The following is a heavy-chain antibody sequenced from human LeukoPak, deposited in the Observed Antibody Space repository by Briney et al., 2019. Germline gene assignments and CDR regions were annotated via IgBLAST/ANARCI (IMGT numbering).Heavy chain of an antibody. CDR3: AKHGYSYGYFDY. D-gene: IGHD5-18*01. CDR1: GFTFNRCW. V-gene: IGHV3-7*03. Sequence: GSLRLSCVVSGFTFNRCWMNWVRQAPGKGLEWVAHINPDGRDTYYVDSVKGRFTISRDNAQNSMYLQMNSLSAEDTAIYYCAKHGYSYGYFDYWGQGTLVTVSS. J-gene: IGHJ4*02. CDR2: INPDGRDT.